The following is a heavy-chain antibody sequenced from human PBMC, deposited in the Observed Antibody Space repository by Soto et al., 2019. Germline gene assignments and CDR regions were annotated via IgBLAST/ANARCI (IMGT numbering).Heavy chain of an antibody. V-gene: IGHV4-39*01. CDR1: GGSISSSSYY. CDR2: IYYSGST. D-gene: IGHD6-13*01. CDR3: ATRELSYSSSWYVWYYYGMDV. Sequence: SETLSLTCTVSGGSISSSSYYWGWIRQPPGKGLEWIGSIYYSGSTYYNPSLKSRVTISVDTSKNQFSLKLSSVTAADTAVYYCATRELSYSSSWYVWYYYGMDVWGQGTKVT. J-gene: IGHJ6*02.